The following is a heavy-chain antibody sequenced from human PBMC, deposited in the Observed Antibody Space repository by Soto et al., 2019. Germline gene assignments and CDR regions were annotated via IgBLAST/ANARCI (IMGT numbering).Heavy chain of an antibody. CDR3: ARGDVRGGCLDY. CDR2: FNGGNGNI. D-gene: IGHD3-10*01. V-gene: IGHV1-3*05. CDR1: GYTFSTYA. Sequence: QVQLVQSGAEERKPGASVKVSCKALGYTFSTYAMHWVRRAPGQSLEWMGWFNGGNGNIKYSQKFEGRVTITTDTAASTAYMELNMLRSEDTAVSYCARGDVRGGCLDYWGQGTLVRVSS. J-gene: IGHJ4*02.